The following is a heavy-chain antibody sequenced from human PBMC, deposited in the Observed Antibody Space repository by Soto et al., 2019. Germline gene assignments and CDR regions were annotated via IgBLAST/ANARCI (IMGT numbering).Heavy chain of an antibody. V-gene: IGHV1-18*04. Sequence: ASVKVSCKASGYTFTSYGISWVRQAPGQGLEWMGWISAYNGNTNYAQKLQGRVTMTTDTSTSAAYMELRSLRSDDTAVYYCARDRRCSSTSCYTFGNWFDPWDQGTLVTVSS. CDR1: GYTFTSYG. CDR2: ISAYNGNT. J-gene: IGHJ5*02. CDR3: ARDRRCSSTSCYTFGNWFDP. D-gene: IGHD2-2*02.